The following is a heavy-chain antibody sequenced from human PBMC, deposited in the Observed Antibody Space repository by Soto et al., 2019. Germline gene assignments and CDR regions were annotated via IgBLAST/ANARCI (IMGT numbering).Heavy chain of an antibody. CDR1: GGTFSSYA. D-gene: IGHD5-12*01. V-gene: IGHV1-69*12. CDR3: ARSYSGYDSYYYGMDV. Sequence: QVQLVQSGAEVKKPGSSVKVSCKASGGTFSSYAISWVRQAPGQGLEWMGGIIHIFGTANYAQKFQGRVTITADESTSTDYMELSSLRSEDTAVYYCARSYSGYDSYYYGMDVWGQGTTVTVSS. J-gene: IGHJ6*02. CDR2: IIHIFGTA.